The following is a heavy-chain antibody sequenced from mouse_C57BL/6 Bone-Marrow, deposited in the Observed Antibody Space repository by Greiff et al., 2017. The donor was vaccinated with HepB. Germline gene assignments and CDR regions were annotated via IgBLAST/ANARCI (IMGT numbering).Heavy chain of an antibody. J-gene: IGHJ4*01. CDR3: ARVLSTTVVATRAMDY. Sequence: EVQLVESGGGLVQPGGSLSLSCAASGFTFTDYYMSWVRQPPGKALEWLGFIRNKANGYTTEYSASVKGRFTISRDNSQIILYLQMHALRAEDSATYYCARVLSTTVVATRAMDYWGQGTSVTVSS. CDR2: IRNKANGYTT. D-gene: IGHD1-1*01. V-gene: IGHV7-3*01. CDR1: GFTFTDYY.